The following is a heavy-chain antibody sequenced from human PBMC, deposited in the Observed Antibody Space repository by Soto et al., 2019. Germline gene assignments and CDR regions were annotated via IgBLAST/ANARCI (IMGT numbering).Heavy chain of an antibody. Sequence: EVQLVESGGGLVQPGGSLRLSCAASGFTVSSNYMSWVRQAPGKGLEWVSVIYSGGSTYYADSVKGRFTISRDNSKNTLYLQMNSLRAEDTAVYYCASWSPTSRWEPKPFDIWAQVTLVTLSS. CDR2: IYSGGST. CDR1: GFTVSSNY. J-gene: IGHJ3*02. D-gene: IGHD1-26*01. V-gene: IGHV3-66*01. CDR3: ASWSPTSRWEPKPFDI.